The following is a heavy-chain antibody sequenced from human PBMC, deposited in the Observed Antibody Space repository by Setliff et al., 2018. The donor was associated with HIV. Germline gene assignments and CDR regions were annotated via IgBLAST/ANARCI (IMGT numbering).Heavy chain of an antibody. Sequence: SETLSLTCTVSGGAITGYYWSWVRQAPGKALESIASIYSGGSAIYHPSLKSRVTISVDTSKNQFSLKLSSVTAADTAVYYCAREREQVEVTGLGPGRMKSDAYDIWGQGTMVTVSS. CDR3: AREREQVEVTGLGPGRMKSDAYDI. J-gene: IGHJ3*02. D-gene: IGHD3-10*01. CDR1: GGAITGYY. V-gene: IGHV4-4*08. CDR2: IYSGGSA.